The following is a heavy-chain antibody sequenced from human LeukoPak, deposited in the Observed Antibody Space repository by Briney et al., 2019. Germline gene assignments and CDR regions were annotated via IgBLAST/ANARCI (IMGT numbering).Heavy chain of an antibody. Sequence: SETLSLTCTVSGGSISSYYWSWIRQPPGKGLEWIGYIYYSGSTNYNPSLKSRVTMSVDTSKNQFSLKLSSETAADTAVYYCARGEAVPGHDYWGQGTLVTVSS. V-gene: IGHV4-59*08. CDR3: ARGEAVPGHDY. J-gene: IGHJ4*02. CDR2: IYYSGST. D-gene: IGHD3-10*01. CDR1: GGSISSYY.